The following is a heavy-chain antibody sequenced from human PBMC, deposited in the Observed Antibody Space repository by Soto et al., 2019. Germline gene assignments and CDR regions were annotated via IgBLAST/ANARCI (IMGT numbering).Heavy chain of an antibody. CDR2: IYTSGSA. Sequence: QVQLQESGPGLVKPSETLSLTCTVSGGSISGYYWSWIRQPAGKGLEWIGRIYTSGSANYNPSLKSRVTMSVDTSKNQFSLRLSSVTAADTAVYYCARERDDSSWSSVEYLQYWGQGTLVTVSS. CDR1: GGSISGYY. J-gene: IGHJ1*01. D-gene: IGHD6-13*01. CDR3: ARERDDSSWSSVEYLQY. V-gene: IGHV4-4*07.